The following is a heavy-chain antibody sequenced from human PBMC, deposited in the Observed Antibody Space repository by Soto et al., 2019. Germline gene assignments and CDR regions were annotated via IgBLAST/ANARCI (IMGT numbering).Heavy chain of an antibody. J-gene: IGHJ6*01. Sequence: EVQLVETGGGLIQPGGSLRLSCAASGYTVSSNYMSWVRQAPGKGLEWVSIIYSDGSAYYADSVKGRFTISRDNSKNTVYLQMNNVRAEDTAVYHCARGGSYPMNYYGMFVW. CDR2: IYSDGSA. V-gene: IGHV3-53*02. D-gene: IGHD1-26*01. CDR1: GYTVSSNY. CDR3: ARGGSYPMNYYGMFV.